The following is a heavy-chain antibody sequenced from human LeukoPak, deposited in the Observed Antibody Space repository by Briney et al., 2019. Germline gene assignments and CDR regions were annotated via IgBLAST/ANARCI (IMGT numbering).Heavy chain of an antibody. CDR2: INHNGSEK. Sequence: GGSLRLSCAASGFTFSSYWLSWVRQAPGKGLEWVANINHNGSEKYYVDSVKGRFTISRDNAKNSLFLQMNSLRAEDTAVYYCARDLRSVSRYDVFDIWGQGTMVTVSS. CDR1: GFTFSSYW. CDR3: ARDLRSVSRYDVFDI. J-gene: IGHJ3*02. V-gene: IGHV3-7*03. D-gene: IGHD3-3*01.